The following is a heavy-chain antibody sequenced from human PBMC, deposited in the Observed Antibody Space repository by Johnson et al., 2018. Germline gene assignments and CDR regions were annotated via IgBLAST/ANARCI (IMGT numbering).Heavy chain of an antibody. Sequence: QVQLVESGGGVVQPGRSLRLSCAASGFTFSSYGMHWVRQAPGKGLEWVAVISYDGSNKYYADSVTGRFTIYRDNSKNTLYLQMNSLRAEDTAGYYCAKDVNSGSYDGNFQHWGPGTLVTVSS. V-gene: IGHV3-30*18. J-gene: IGHJ1*01. CDR3: AKDVNSGSYDGNFQH. D-gene: IGHD1-26*01. CDR1: GFTFSSYG. CDR2: ISYDGSNK.